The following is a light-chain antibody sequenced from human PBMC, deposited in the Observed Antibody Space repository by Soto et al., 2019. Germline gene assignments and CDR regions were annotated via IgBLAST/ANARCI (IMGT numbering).Light chain of an antibody. J-gene: IGKJ1*01. CDR3: QQYGSSLWT. Sequence: EIMLTQSPGTLSLSPGERATLSCRASQSVSSSFLAWYQQKPGQPPKLLIYGASIRATGIPDRFSGSGSGTDFTLTISSLQPEDFAIYLCQQYGSSLWTFGQGTKVEIK. V-gene: IGKV3-20*01. CDR2: GAS. CDR1: QSVSSSF.